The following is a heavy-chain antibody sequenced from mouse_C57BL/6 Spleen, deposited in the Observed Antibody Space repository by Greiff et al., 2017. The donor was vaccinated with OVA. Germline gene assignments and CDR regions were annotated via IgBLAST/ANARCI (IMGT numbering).Heavy chain of an antibody. CDR2: IYPGDGDT. Sequence: QVQLQQSGPELVKPGASVKISCKASGYAFSSSWMNWVKQRPGKGLEWIGRIYPGDGDTNYNGKFKGKATLTADKSSSTAYMQLSSLTSEDSAVYFCAICLLGYYYAMDYWGQGTSVTVSS. CDR3: AICLLGYYYAMDY. CDR1: GYAFSSSW. J-gene: IGHJ4*01. D-gene: IGHD2-10*01. V-gene: IGHV1-82*01.